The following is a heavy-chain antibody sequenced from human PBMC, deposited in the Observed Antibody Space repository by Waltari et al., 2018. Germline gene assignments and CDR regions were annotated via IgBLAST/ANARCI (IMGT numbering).Heavy chain of an antibody. Sequence: QVQLQQWGAGLLKPSETLSLTCAVYGGSFSGYYWSWIRQPPGKGLEWIGEINPSGSTNYNPSLKSRVTISVDTSKNQLSLKRSSVNAADTAVYYGARGRGYSSCWYLHWGQGTLVTVSS. CDR1: GGSFSGYY. V-gene: IGHV4-34*01. CDR3: ARGRGYSSCWYLH. J-gene: IGHJ1*01. D-gene: IGHD6-13*01. CDR2: INPSGST.